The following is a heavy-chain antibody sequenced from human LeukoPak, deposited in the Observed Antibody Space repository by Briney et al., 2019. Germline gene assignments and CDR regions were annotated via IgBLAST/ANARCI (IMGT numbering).Heavy chain of an antibody. CDR1: GFTFSSYE. CDR3: ARVGGNWSPDS. J-gene: IGHJ5*01. CDR2: ISSSGSTI. Sequence: PGGSLKLSCAASGFTFSSYELSWVRQAPGKGLEWVSCISSSGSTIYYADSVKGRFTISRDNAKNSLYLQMNSLRAEDTAVYYCARVGGNWSPDSWGQGTLVTVSS. V-gene: IGHV3-48*03.